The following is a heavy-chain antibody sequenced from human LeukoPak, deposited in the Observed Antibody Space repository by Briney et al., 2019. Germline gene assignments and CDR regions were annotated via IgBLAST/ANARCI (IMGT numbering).Heavy chain of an antibody. Sequence: GGSLRLSCAASGFTFSSYWMHCVRQAPGKRPVWVSRINGDGSSATYADSVKRRFTISRDSPKNTVYLQMNSLRAEDTAVYYCARPQHGDLYAFDIWGQGTMVTVSS. V-gene: IGHV3-74*01. D-gene: IGHD4-17*01. CDR3: ARPQHGDLYAFDI. CDR2: INGDGSSA. J-gene: IGHJ3*02. CDR1: GFTFSSYW.